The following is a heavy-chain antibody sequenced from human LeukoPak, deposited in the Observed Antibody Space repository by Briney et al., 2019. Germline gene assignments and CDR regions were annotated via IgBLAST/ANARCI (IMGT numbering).Heavy chain of an antibody. CDR1: GGSISSGGYY. V-gene: IGHV4-31*03. CDR2: IYYSGST. D-gene: IGHD3-9*01. Sequence: PSQTLSLTCTVSGGSISSGGYYWSWVRQHPGKGLEWIGYIYYSGSTYYNPSLKSRVTISVDTSKNQFSLKLSSVTAADTAVYYCARTLRYPNWFDPWGQGTLVTVSP. CDR3: ARTLRYPNWFDP. J-gene: IGHJ5*02.